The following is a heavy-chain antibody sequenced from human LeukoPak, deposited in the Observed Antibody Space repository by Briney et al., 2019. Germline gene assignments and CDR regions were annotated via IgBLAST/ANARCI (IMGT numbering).Heavy chain of an antibody. CDR1: GYTLTELS. CDR2: FDPEDGET. J-gene: IGHJ3*02. Sequence: ASVKVSCKVSGYTLTELSMHWVRQAPGKGLEWMGGFDPEDGETIYAQKFQGRVTMTEDTSTDTAYMELSSLRSEDTAVYYCARGVSGSSLYDAFDIWGQGTMVTVSS. V-gene: IGHV1-24*01. CDR3: ARGVSGSSLYDAFDI. D-gene: IGHD1-26*01.